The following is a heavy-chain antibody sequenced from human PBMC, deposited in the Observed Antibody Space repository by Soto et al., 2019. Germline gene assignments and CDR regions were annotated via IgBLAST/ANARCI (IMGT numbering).Heavy chain of an antibody. V-gene: IGHV3-15*07. Sequence: GGSLRLSCAASGFTFSNAWMNWVRQAPGKGLEWVGRIKSKTDGGTTDYAAPVKGRFTISRDDSKNTLYLQMNSLKTEDTAVYYCTTGPYYYGSGYNYWGQGTLVTVSS. CDR3: TTGPYYYGSGYNY. J-gene: IGHJ4*02. D-gene: IGHD3-10*01. CDR1: GFTFSNAW. CDR2: IKSKTDGGTT.